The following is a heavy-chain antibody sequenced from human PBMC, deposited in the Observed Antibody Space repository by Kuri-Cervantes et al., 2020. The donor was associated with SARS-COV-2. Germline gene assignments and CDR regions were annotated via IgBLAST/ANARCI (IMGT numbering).Heavy chain of an antibody. J-gene: IGHJ6*03. CDR3: ARGPNYYYMDV. V-gene: IGHV3-30-3*01. Sequence: SCKASGYTFTGYYMHWVRQAPGKGLEWVAVISYDGSNKYYADSVKGRFTISRDNSKNTLYLQMNSLRAEDTAVYYCARGPNYYYMDVWGKGTTVTVSS. CDR2: ISYDGSNK. CDR1: GYTFTGYY.